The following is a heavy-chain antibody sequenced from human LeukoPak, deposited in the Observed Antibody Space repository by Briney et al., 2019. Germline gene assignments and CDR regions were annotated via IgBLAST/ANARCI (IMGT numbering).Heavy chain of an antibody. CDR1: GFTFGDYA. J-gene: IGHJ4*02. CDR3: TREGRYGSGSYLH. V-gene: IGHV3-49*04. CDR2: IRSKAYGGTT. D-gene: IGHD3-10*01. Sequence: PGRSLRLSCTASGFTFGDYAMSWVRQAPGKGLEWVGSIRSKAYGGTTEYAASVKGRFTISRDDSKSIAYLQMNSLKTEDTAVYYCTREGRYGSGSYLHWGQGTLVTVSS.